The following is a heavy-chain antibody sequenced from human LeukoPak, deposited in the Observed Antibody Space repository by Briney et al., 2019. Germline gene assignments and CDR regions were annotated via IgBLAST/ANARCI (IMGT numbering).Heavy chain of an antibody. Sequence: ASVKVSCKASGYTITSYDINWVRQAAGQGLEWMGWMNPNSGNTGYAQKFQGRVTMTRNTSISTAYMELSSLRSEDTAVYYCARGTYDSSGYYYGYWGQGTLVTVSS. J-gene: IGHJ4*02. D-gene: IGHD3-22*01. V-gene: IGHV1-8*01. CDR2: MNPNSGNT. CDR3: ARGTYDSSGYYYGY. CDR1: GYTITSYD.